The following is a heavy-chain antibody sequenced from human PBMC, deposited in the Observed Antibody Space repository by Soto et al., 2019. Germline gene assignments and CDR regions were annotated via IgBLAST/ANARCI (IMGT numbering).Heavy chain of an antibody. J-gene: IGHJ3*02. CDR2: ISGSGGST. V-gene: IGHV3-23*01. D-gene: IGHD3-22*01. CDR3: AKDGGAGIVVVIPAFDI. Sequence: EVQLLESGGGLVQPGGSLRLSCAASGFTFSSYAMSWVRQAPGKGLEWVSAISGSGGSTYYADSVKGRFTISRDNSKNTLYLQMNSLRAEDTAVYYCAKDGGAGIVVVIPAFDIWGQGTMVTVSS. CDR1: GFTFSSYA.